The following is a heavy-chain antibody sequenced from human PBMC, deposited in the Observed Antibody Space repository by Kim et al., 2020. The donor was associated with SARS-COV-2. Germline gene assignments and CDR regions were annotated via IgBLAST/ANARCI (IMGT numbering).Heavy chain of an antibody. J-gene: IGHJ4*02. CDR1: GYTFTSYG. CDR3: ARGESSHSLGMNDDLNLFDY. D-gene: IGHD1-1*01. V-gene: IGHV1-18*04. CDR2: ISAYNGNT. Sequence: ASVKVSCKASGYTFTSYGISWVRQAPGQGLEWMGWISAYNGNTNYAQKLQGRVTMTTDTSTSTAYMELRSLRSDDTAVYYCARGESSHSLGMNDDLNLFDYWGQGTLVTVSS.